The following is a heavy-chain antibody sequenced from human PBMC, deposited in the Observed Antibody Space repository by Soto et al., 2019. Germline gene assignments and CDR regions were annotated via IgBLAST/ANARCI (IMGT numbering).Heavy chain of an antibody. Sequence: QVQLVQSGAEVKKPGSSVKVSCKASGGTFSSYAISWVRQAPGQVLELMGGIIPIFGTANYAQKFQGRVTITEDESTSTAYMELSSLRSEDTAVYYCARGGLMVYAAHNWFDPWGQGTLVTVSS. D-gene: IGHD2-8*01. CDR3: ARGGLMVYAAHNWFDP. CDR2: IIPIFGTA. V-gene: IGHV1-69*12. J-gene: IGHJ5*02. CDR1: GGTFSSYA.